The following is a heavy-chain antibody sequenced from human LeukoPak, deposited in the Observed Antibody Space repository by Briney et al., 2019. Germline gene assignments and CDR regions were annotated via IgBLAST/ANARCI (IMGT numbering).Heavy chain of an antibody. J-gene: IGHJ4*02. Sequence: GGSLRLSCAASGFTFSNYAMSWVRQAPGKGLEWVSSIAADSSFAFYADSVKGRFTISRDNSKNTVLPQMNSLRVEDSAQYFCASDPGGGATLDYWGQGVLVTVS. D-gene: IGHD5-24*01. CDR1: GFTFSNYA. CDR2: IAADSSFA. CDR3: ASDPGGGATLDY. V-gene: IGHV3-23*01.